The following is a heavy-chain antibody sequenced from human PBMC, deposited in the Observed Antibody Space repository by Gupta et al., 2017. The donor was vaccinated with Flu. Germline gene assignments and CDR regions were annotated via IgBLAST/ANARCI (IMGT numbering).Heavy chain of an antibody. CDR2: IWYDGSNK. V-gene: IGHV3-33*01. Sequence: VAVIWYDGSNKYYADSVKGRFTISRDNSKNTLYLQMNSLRAEDTAVYYCARGRDSSGYYLPARIDYWGQGTLVTVSS. D-gene: IGHD3-22*01. J-gene: IGHJ4*02. CDR3: ARGRDSSGYYLPARIDY.